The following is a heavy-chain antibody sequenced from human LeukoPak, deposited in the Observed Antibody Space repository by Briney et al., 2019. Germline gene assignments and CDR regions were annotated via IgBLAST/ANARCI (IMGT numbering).Heavy chain of an antibody. CDR2: ISWNSGRI. CDR3: AKGSLSSSWYRADFDY. J-gene: IGHJ4*02. CDR1: GFTFDRYA. V-gene: IGHV3-9*01. D-gene: IGHD6-13*01. Sequence: GRSLRLSCAASGFTFDRYAMHWVRQAPGKGLGWVSGISWNSGRIAYADSVKGRFTISRDNAKNSLYLQMNSLSAEDTALYYCAKGSLSSSWYRADFDYWGQGTLVTVSS.